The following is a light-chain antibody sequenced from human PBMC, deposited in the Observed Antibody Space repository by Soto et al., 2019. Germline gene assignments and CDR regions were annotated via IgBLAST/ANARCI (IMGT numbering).Light chain of an antibody. Sequence: EIVMTQSPGTLSVSPGERATLSCRASQSVSSNLAWYQQKSGQAPRLLIYAASTRATGIPARFSGSGSGTEFTLTISSLQSEDFAVYYCQHYNNWPPYPFGQGTKLEIK. CDR2: AAS. J-gene: IGKJ2*01. CDR3: QHYNNWPPYP. CDR1: QSVSSN. V-gene: IGKV3-15*01.